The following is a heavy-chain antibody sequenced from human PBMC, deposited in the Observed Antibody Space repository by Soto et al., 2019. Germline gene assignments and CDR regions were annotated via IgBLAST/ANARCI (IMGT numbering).Heavy chain of an antibody. CDR1: GFTFSSYG. J-gene: IGHJ4*02. CDR3: ARDRWGDGSGRYCPLDY. D-gene: IGHD3-10*01. CDR2: IWYDGSNK. Sequence: QVQLVESGGGVVQPGRSLRLSCAASGFTFSSYGMHWVRQAPGKGLEWVAVIWYDGSNKYYADSVKGPFTISRDNSKNTLYLQMNSLRAEDRAVYYCARDRWGDGSGRYCPLDYWGQGTLVTVSS. V-gene: IGHV3-33*01.